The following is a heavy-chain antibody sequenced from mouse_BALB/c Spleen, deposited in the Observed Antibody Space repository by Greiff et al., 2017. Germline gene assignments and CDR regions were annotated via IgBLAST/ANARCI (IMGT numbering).Heavy chain of an antibody. Sequence: EVKVVESGGGLVQPGGSLKLSCAASGFTFSSYTMSWVRQTPEKRLEWVAYISNGGGSTYYPDTVKGRFTISRDNAKNTLYLQMSSLKSEDTAMYYCAREGGSSFAWFAYWGQGTLVTVSA. CDR2: ISNGGGST. V-gene: IGHV5-12-2*01. CDR1: GFTFSSYT. CDR3: AREGGSSFAWFAY. J-gene: IGHJ3*01. D-gene: IGHD1-1*01.